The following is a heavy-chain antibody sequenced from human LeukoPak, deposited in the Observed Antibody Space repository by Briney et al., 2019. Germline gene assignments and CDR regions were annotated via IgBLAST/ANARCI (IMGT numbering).Heavy chain of an antibody. CDR1: AFTFRDHG. J-gene: IGHJ4*02. Sequence: PGGSLRLSCAASAFTFRDHGMHWVRHSPGKGLEWVAFILYDGSNKFYADSVKGRFAISRDNSKYPLSLQMNSLRAEDTATYYCARAIDKGTGYYMDYWGQGTLVIVSS. CDR2: ILYDGSNK. D-gene: IGHD3-22*01. V-gene: IGHV3-30*02. CDR3: ARAIDKGTGYYMDY.